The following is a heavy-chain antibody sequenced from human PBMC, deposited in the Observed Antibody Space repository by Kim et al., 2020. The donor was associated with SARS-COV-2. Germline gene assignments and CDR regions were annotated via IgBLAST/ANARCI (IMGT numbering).Heavy chain of an antibody. CDR2: INSDGSST. V-gene: IGHV3-74*01. CDR1: GFTFSSYW. J-gene: IGHJ6*02. Sequence: GSLRLSRAASGFTFSSYWMHWVRQAPGKGLVWVSRINSDGSSTTYADSVKGRFTISRDNAKHTLYLQMSSLRVEDTAVYYCARGNYHGMDVWGQGTTVT. CDR3: ARGNYHGMDV.